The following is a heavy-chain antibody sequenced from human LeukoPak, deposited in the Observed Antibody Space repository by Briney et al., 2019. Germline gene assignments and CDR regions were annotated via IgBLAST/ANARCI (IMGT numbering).Heavy chain of an antibody. CDR2: SRDKTKSYTT. J-gene: IGHJ6*02. D-gene: IGHD3-16*01. Sequence: SGGSLRLSCAPSGFTFSERFMDCVRQAPGKGLEWVGRSRDKTKSYTTEYAASVKGRFTISRDDSKTSLYLQMNSLKTEYTSVYYCVYVGPQYALVVWGQGTTVTVSS. CDR1: GFTFSERF. V-gene: IGHV3-72*01. CDR3: VYVGPQYALVV.